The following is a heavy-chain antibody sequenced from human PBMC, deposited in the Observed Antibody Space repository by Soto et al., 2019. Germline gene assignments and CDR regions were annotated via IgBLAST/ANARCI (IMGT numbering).Heavy chain of an antibody. V-gene: IGHV1-8*01. CDR2: MNPNSGNT. Sequence: ASVKVSCKASGYTFTSYDINWVRQATGQGLEWMGWMNPNSGNTGYAQKFQGRVTMTRNTSISTAYMELSSLRSEDTAVYYCARSPPHYYYYGMDVWGQGTTVTVSS. CDR1: GYTFTSYD. J-gene: IGHJ6*02. CDR3: ARSPPHYYYYGMDV.